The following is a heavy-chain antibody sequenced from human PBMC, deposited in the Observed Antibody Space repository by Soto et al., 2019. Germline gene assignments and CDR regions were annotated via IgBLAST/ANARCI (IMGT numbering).Heavy chain of an antibody. CDR1: GGTFSNYA. CDR3: AIDGEREGYFGNWYDP. Sequence: SVKVSCKASGGTFSNYAITWVRQAPGQGLEWLGRIIPIFGTRDYAQKFQGRVTITADDSTTTAYMELSSLRSDDTAVYYCAIDGEREGYFGNWYDPWRQGTLVTVSS. CDR2: IIPIFGTR. J-gene: IGHJ5*02. V-gene: IGHV1-69*13. D-gene: IGHD1-26*01.